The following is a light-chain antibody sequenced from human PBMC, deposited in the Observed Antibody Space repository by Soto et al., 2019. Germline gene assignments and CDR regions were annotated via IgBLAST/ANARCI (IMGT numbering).Light chain of an antibody. CDR2: DTS. J-gene: IGKJ2*01. V-gene: IGKV3-20*01. Sequence: ENVLTQSPGTLSLSPGERATLSCRASQSVSSSYLAWYQQKPGQAPRLLIYDTSSRATGIPDRFSDSGSGTDFTLTISRLEPEDFAVYYCQQYVTSPPMYTFGQGTKLEIK. CDR1: QSVSSSY. CDR3: QQYVTSPPMYT.